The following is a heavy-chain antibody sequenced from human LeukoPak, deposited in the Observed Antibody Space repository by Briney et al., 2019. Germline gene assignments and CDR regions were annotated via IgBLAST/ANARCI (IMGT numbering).Heavy chain of an antibody. D-gene: IGHD3-3*01. J-gene: IGHJ6*03. V-gene: IGHV4-39*07. CDR3: ARGSPDFWSGYQYYYYYYYMDV. Sequence: SETLSLTCTVSGGSISSSSYYWGWIRQPPGKGLEWIGEINHSGSTNYNPSLKSRVTISVDTSKNQFSLKLSSVTAADTAVYYCARGSPDFWSGYQYYYYYYYMDVWGKGTTVTVSS. CDR2: INHSGST. CDR1: GGSISSSSYY.